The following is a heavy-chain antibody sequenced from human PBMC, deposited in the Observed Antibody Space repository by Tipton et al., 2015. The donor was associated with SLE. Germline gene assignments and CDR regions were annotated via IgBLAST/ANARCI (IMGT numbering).Heavy chain of an antibody. V-gene: IGHV3-21*03. D-gene: IGHD6-19*01. Sequence: SLRLSCAASGFTFRTYAMAWVRQAPGKGLEWVSSISSSSSYIYSADSVKGRFTISRDNAKNSLYLQMNSLRAEDTAVYYCAREGYSSGWFNYWGQGTLVTVSS. CDR2: ISSSSSYI. CDR1: GFTFRTYA. J-gene: IGHJ4*02. CDR3: AREGYSSGWFNY.